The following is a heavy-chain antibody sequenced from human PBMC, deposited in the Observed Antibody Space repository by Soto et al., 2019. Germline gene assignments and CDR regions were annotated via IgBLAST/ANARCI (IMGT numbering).Heavy chain of an antibody. V-gene: IGHV3-48*02. CDR3: ARGDWNDGSNWFDP. Sequence: EVQLVESGGGLVQPGGSLRLSCAASGFTFSSYSMNWVRQAPGKGLEWVSYISSSSSTIYYADSVKGRFTISRENAKNSLYLQMNSLRDEDTAVYYCARGDWNDGSNWFDPWGQGTLVTVSS. J-gene: IGHJ5*02. CDR2: ISSSSSTI. CDR1: GFTFSSYS. D-gene: IGHD1-1*01.